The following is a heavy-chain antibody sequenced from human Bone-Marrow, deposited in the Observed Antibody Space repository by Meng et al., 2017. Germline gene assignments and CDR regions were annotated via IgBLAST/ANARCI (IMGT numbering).Heavy chain of an antibody. CDR1: GFTFSDYY. J-gene: IGHJ4*02. CDR3: ARGPITETHDFDS. CDR2: IKHSGST. D-gene: IGHD4-17*01. V-gene: IGHV4-34*01. Sequence: ESLKISCAASGFTFSDYYMSWIRQPPGRGLEWIGQIKHSGSTIYNPSLKSRVTISLDTSNNHFSLKLNSVTAADTAVYFCARGPITETHDFDSWGQGTLVTVSS.